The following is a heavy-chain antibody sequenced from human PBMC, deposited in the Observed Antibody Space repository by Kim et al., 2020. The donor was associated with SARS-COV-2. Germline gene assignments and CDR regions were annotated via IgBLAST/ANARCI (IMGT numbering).Heavy chain of an antibody. D-gene: IGHD2-21*02. CDR3: ARDISREAVGRVTIDP. V-gene: IGHV1-46*01. J-gene: IGHJ5*02. Sequence: ASVKVSCKASGYTFTSYYMHWVRQAPGQGLEWMGIINPSGGSTSYAQKFQGRVTMTRDTSTSTVYMELSSLRSEDTAVYYCARDISREAVGRVTIDPWGQGTLVTVSS. CDR1: GYTFTSYY. CDR2: INPSGGST.